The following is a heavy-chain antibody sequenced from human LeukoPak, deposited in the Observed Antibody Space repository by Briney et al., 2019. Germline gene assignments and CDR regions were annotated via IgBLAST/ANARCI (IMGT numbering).Heavy chain of an antibody. J-gene: IGHJ4*02. Sequence: GGSLRLSCAASGFTFSSHGMNWVRQAPGKGLEWVSGISPSGGITYYTDSVKGRFTISRDNSKNTVSLQMNSLRVEDTAVYYCAKDRSGMAYHFDFWGQGTLVIVSS. CDR1: GFTFSSHG. CDR2: ISPSGGIT. D-gene: IGHD2-2*02. CDR3: AKDRSGMAYHFDF. V-gene: IGHV3-23*01.